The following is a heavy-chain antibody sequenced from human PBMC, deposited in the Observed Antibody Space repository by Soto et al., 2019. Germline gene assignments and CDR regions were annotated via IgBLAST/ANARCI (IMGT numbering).Heavy chain of an antibody. J-gene: IGHJ4*02. V-gene: IGHV1-18*01. CDR3: ARDLLIYYDSSCYYYEPPPVSH. D-gene: IGHD3-22*01. Sequence: ASVKVSCKASGYTFTSYGISWVRQAPGQGLEWMGWISAYNGNTNYAQKLQGRVTMTTDTSTSTAYMELRSLRSDDTAVYYCARDLLIYYDSSCYYYEPPPVSHWGQGTLVT. CDR1: GYTFTSYG. CDR2: ISAYNGNT.